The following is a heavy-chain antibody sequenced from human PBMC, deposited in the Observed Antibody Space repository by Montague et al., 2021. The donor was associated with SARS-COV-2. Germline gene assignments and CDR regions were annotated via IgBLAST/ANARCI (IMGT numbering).Heavy chain of an antibody. CDR2: IYYNGST. J-gene: IGHJ6*02. V-gene: IGHV4-31*03. CDR3: ARWAALIYYYGLDV. D-gene: IGHD3-10*01. Sequence: TLSLTCTVSGATITSGRYYWTWIRQHPGKGLEYIGNIYYNGSTYYNPSLKSRLTMSVDMSKSQFSLKLRSVTAADTAMYFCARWAALIYYYGLDVWGRGTTVTVSS. CDR1: GATITSGRYY.